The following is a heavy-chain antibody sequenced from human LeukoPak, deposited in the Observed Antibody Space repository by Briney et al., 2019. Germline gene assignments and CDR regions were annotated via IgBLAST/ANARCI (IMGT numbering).Heavy chain of an antibody. Sequence: PGGSLRLSCAASGFTFSSYGMHWVRQAPGKGLEWVAVMSYDGSNKYYADSVKGRFTISRDNSKNTLYLQMNSLRAEDTAVYYCAREGGITIFGVVPPGAFDIWGQGTMVTVSS. V-gene: IGHV3-30*03. J-gene: IGHJ3*02. D-gene: IGHD3-3*01. CDR3: AREGGITIFGVVPPGAFDI. CDR1: GFTFSSYG. CDR2: MSYDGSNK.